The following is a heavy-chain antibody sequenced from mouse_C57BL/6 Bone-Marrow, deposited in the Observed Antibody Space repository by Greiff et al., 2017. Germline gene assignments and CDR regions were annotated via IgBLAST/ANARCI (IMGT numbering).Heavy chain of an antibody. J-gene: IGHJ4*01. CDR3: ARDQSNYYAMDY. CDR1: GFTFSDYY. V-gene: IGHV5-16*01. CDR2: INYDGSST. Sequence: EVKVVESEGGLVQPGSSMKLSCTASGFTFSDYYMAWVRQVPEKVLEWVANINYDGSSTYYLDSLKSRFIISRDNAKNILYLQMSSLKSEDTATYYCARDQSNYYAMDYWGQGTSVTVSS. D-gene: IGHD2-5*01.